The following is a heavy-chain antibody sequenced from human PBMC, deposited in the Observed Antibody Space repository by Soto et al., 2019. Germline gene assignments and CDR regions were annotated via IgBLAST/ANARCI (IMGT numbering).Heavy chain of an antibody. CDR2: ISYDGSNK. Sequence: LSLPCAASGFTFSSYGMHWVRQAPGKGLEWVAVISYDGSNKYYADSVKGRFTISRDNSKNTLYLQMNSLRAEDTAVYYCAKGRLQYYDILTPLDVWGKGTTVTVSS. J-gene: IGHJ6*04. CDR1: GFTFSSYG. CDR3: AKGRLQYYDILTPLDV. D-gene: IGHD3-9*01. V-gene: IGHV3-30*18.